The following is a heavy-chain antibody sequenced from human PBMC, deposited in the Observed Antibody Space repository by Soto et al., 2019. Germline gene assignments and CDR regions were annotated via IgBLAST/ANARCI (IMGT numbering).Heavy chain of an antibody. V-gene: IGHV3-30-3*01. CDR2: ISYDGSNK. CDR1: GFTFSSYA. CDR3: ARGEWDSSSSLALYYYGMDV. D-gene: IGHD6-6*01. J-gene: IGHJ6*02. Sequence: HPGWSLRLSCAASGFTFSSYAMHWVRQAPGKGLEWVAVISYDGSNKYYADSVKGRFTISRDNSKNTLYLQMNSLRAEDTAVYYCARGEWDSSSSLALYYYGMDVWGQGTTVTVSS.